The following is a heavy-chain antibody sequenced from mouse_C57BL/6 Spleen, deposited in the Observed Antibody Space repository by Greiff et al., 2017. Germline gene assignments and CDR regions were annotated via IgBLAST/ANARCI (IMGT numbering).Heavy chain of an antibody. J-gene: IGHJ2*01. D-gene: IGHD1-1*01. CDR1: GYTFTDYY. Sequence: VQLQQSGAELVRPGASVKLSCKASGYTFTDYYINWVKQRPGQGLEWIARIYPGSGNTYYTEKFKGKATLTAEKSSSTAYMQLSSLTSEDSAVYFCARGEYYGSPYFDYWGQGTTLTVSS. CDR3: ARGEYYGSPYFDY. V-gene: IGHV1-76*01. CDR2: IYPGSGNT.